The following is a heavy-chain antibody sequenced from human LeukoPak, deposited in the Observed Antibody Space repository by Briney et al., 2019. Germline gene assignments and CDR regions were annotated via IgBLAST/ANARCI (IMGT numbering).Heavy chain of an antibody. V-gene: IGHV4-38-2*02. J-gene: IGHJ1*01. D-gene: IGHD3-22*01. CDR3: AREGGGYYDSSGYYPLQH. CDR2: IYHSGST. CDR1: GYSISSGYY. Sequence: PSETLSFTCAVSGYSISSGYYWGWIRQPPGKGLEWIGSIYHSGSTYYNPSLKSRVTISVDTSKNQFSLKLSSVTAADTAVYYCAREGGGYYDSSGYYPLQHWGQGTLVTVSS.